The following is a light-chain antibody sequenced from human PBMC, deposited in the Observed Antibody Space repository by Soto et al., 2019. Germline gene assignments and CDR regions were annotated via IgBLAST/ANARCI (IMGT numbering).Light chain of an antibody. J-gene: IGKJ4*01. CDR2: WAS. Sequence: DIVMTQSPDSLAVSLGERATINCKSSQSVLYNSDNKNYLAWYQQKPGQPPKLLIYWASTRDSGVPDRFSGSGSGADFTLIISSLQAEDVAVYYCQQYYTTLSFGGGTKVXIK. CDR3: QQYYTTLS. V-gene: IGKV4-1*01. CDR1: QSVLYNSDNKNY.